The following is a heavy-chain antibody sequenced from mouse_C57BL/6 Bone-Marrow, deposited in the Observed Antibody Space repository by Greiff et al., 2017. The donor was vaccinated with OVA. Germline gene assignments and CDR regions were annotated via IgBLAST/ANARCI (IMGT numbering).Heavy chain of an antibody. V-gene: IGHV1-36*01. CDR2: VYPYNGGT. CDR1: GFTFTDYY. J-gene: IGHJ1*03. Sequence: EVKVVESGPVLVKPGPTVKISCKASGFTFTDYYMHWVKQSHGKSLEWIGLVYPYNGGTSYNQKFKGKATLTVDTSSSTSYMELNSLTAEDAAVYYCARRGYFDVWGTGTTVTVSS. CDR3: ARRGYFDV.